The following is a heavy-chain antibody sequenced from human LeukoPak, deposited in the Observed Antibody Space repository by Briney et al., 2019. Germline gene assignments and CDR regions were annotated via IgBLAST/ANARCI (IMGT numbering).Heavy chain of an antibody. D-gene: IGHD1-7*01. CDR3: ATAGARISGTTYTY. Sequence: LGESLQISCKGSGYSFTSFWNGWVRQMPGKGLEWMGIIYPGDSNTRYSPSFQGQVTISADKSISTAYLQWSSLKASDTAMYYCATAGARISGTTYTYWGQGTLVTVSS. CDR1: GYSFTSFW. CDR2: IYPGDSNT. V-gene: IGHV5-51*01. J-gene: IGHJ4*02.